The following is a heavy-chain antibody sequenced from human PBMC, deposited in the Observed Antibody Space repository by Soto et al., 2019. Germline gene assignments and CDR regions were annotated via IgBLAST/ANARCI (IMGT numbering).Heavy chain of an antibody. V-gene: IGHV4-59*01. CDR3: ASDPYRDSTSSQHWFDP. CDR2: IYYSGIT. CDR1: GGSIRSYY. D-gene: IGHD6-6*01. Sequence: SETLSLTCTVSGGSIRSYYWSCIRQSPGKGLEWIGYIYYSGITNYNPSLKSRVTISVDTSKNQFSLKLSSVTAADTAVYYSASDPYRDSTSSQHWFDPWGPGTLLTGS. J-gene: IGHJ5*02.